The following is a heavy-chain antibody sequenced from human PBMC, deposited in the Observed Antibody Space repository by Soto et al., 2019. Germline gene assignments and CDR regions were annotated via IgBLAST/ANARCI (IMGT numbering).Heavy chain of an antibody. Sequence: QVQLVQSGAEVKNPGASVKVSCKASGYTFISYYMHWVRQAPGQGLEWMGMINPSGGRTTYSQQFQGRVNMTGDTSTTTIYMELSSLTSEDTAVYYCARAAASGNGRRVDVWGQGTSVTVSS. D-gene: IGHD6-13*01. CDR1: GYTFISYY. V-gene: IGHV1-46*01. CDR3: ARAAASGNGRRVDV. CDR2: INPSGGRT. J-gene: IGHJ6*02.